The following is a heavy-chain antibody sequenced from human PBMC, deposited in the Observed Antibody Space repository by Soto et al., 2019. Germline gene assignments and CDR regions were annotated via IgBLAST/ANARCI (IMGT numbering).Heavy chain of an antibody. CDR3: ARWGTTGGFDV. CDR1: GFRFKSFV. V-gene: IGHV3-30*19. Sequence: QVQLVASGGGVVQPGASLRLSCAASGFRFKSFVMHWVRQAPGKGLEWVAFTSYDGNNKDYGDSVKGRFTVSRDKSQNTRHLQMDLLRPQDTTLYYCARWGTTGGFDVWGPGNLVSGSS. CDR2: TSYDGNNK. D-gene: IGHD3-16*01. J-gene: IGHJ4*02.